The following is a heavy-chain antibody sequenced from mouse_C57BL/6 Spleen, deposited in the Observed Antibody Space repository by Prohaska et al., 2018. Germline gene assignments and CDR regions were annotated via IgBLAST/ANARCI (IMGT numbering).Heavy chain of an antibody. Sequence: SGLGVCWIRQPSGKGLEWLAHIYWDDDKRYNPSLKSRLTISKDTSRNQVFLKITSVDTADTATYYCARREDDDDGAWLAYGGQGTLVTVS. CDR1: SGLG. J-gene: IGHJ3*01. CDR3: ARREDDDDGAWLAY. V-gene: IGHV8-12*01. CDR2: IYWDDDK. D-gene: IGHD2-4*01.